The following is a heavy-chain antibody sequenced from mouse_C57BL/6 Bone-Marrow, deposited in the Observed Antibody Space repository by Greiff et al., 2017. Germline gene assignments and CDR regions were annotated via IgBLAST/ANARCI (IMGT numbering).Heavy chain of an antibody. CDR2: IDPSDSYT. Sequence: QVQLKQPGAELVMPGASVKLSCKASGYTFTSYWMHWVKQRPGQGLEWIGEIDPSDSYTNYNQKFKGKSTLTVDKSSSTAYMQLSSLTSEDSAVYYCARDGSSPYWYFDVWGTGTTVTVAS. D-gene: IGHD1-1*01. J-gene: IGHJ1*03. V-gene: IGHV1-69*01. CDR1: GYTFTSYW. CDR3: ARDGSSPYWYFDV.